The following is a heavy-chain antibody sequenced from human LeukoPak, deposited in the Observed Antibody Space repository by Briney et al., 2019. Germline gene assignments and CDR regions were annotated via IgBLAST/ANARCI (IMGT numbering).Heavy chain of an antibody. D-gene: IGHD1-26*01. Sequence: PGGSLRLSCAGSGFIFSGYWMHWVRQAPGKGLVWVSRINSDGSSTSYADSVKGRFTISRDNAKNTLYLQMNSLRAEDTAVYYCARGGIIASYAFEIWGQGAMVTVSS. V-gene: IGHV3-74*01. CDR2: INSDGSST. CDR3: ARGGIIASYAFEI. CDR1: GFIFSGYW. J-gene: IGHJ3*02.